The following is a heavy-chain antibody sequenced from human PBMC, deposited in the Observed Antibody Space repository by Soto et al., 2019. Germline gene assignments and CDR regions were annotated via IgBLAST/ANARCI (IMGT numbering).Heavy chain of an antibody. Sequence: QVQLQESGPGLVKPSETLSLTCTVSGDSVIINYWWSWIRQPAGKGLEWIGLVQASGDTTYNPSLKSGVTVSLDTSKNQLSLKVRSVTAADTAVYYCAKGAGPPWFDPWGQGTLVTVSS. CDR2: VQASGDT. CDR3: AKGAGPPWFDP. J-gene: IGHJ5*02. CDR1: GDSVIINY. V-gene: IGHV4-4*07.